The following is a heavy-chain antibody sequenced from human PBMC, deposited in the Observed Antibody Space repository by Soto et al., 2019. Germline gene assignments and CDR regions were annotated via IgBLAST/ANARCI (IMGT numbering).Heavy chain of an antibody. CDR3: ARGGGYSYGPIGDSYYGMDV. D-gene: IGHD5-18*01. CDR1: GCSISSGCYE. Sequence: EFLSLTCPVSGCSISSGCYEWGWIREQPGKGRDWIGYIYYSGSTYYNPSLKSRVTISVDTSKNQFSLKLSSVTAADTAVYYCARGGGYSYGPIGDSYYGMDVWGQGTTVTVSS. V-gene: IGHV4-61*01. CDR2: IYYSGST. J-gene: IGHJ6*02.